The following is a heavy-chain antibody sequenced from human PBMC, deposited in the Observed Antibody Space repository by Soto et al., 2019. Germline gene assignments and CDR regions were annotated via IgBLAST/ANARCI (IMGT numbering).Heavy chain of an antibody. CDR3: ARGLGYCSGGSCGYYYYGMDV. D-gene: IGHD2-15*01. J-gene: IGHJ6*02. CDR1: GFTFSSYD. Sequence: GGSLRLSCAASGFTFSSYDMHWVRQATGKGLEWVSAIGTAGDPYYPGSVKGRFTISRENAKNSLYLQMNSLRAGDTAVYYCARGLGYCSGGSCGYYYYGMDVWGQGTTVTVSS. V-gene: IGHV3-13*05. CDR2: IGTAGDP.